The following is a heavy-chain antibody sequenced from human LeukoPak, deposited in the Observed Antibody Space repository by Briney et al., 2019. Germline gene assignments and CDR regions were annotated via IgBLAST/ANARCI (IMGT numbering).Heavy chain of an antibody. V-gene: IGHV1-18*01. J-gene: IGHJ5*02. CDR2: VNTDTGDT. CDR3: ARDHRFIAAPGANNWFDP. D-gene: IGHD6-13*01. Sequence: RRAPGQGIEWMGWVNTDTGDTEYAQKLQGRVTLTAETSTSIVYMELRRLTSEDTAVYYCARDHRFIAAPGANNWFDPWGQGTLVTVSS.